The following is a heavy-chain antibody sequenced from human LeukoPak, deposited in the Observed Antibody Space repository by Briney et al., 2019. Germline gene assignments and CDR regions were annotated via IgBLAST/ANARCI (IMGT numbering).Heavy chain of an antibody. CDR3: ARAPDLDSSGYYYRFFQH. CDR1: GFTFSNCA. D-gene: IGHD3-22*01. Sequence: GGSLRLSCAASGFTFSNCAMSWVRQAPGKGLEWVANIKQDGNEKYYMDSVKGRFTISRDNAKNSLYLQMNSLRAEDTAVYYCARAPDLDSSGYYYRFFQHWGQGTLVTVSS. CDR2: IKQDGNEK. V-gene: IGHV3-7*05. J-gene: IGHJ1*01.